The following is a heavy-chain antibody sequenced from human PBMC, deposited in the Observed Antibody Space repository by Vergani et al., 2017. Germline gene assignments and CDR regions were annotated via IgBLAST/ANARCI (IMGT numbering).Heavy chain of an antibody. CDR3: ARESSGYTIYYYYYMDV. CDR2: IYYSGST. J-gene: IGHJ6*03. CDR1: GGSISSHY. Sequence: QVQLQESGPGLVKPSETLSLTCTVSGGSISSHYWSWIRQPPGKGLEWIGYIYYSGSTNYNPSLKSRVTISVDTSKNQFSLKLSSVTAADTAVYYCARESSGYTIYYYYYMDVWGKGTTVTVSS. V-gene: IGHV4-59*11. D-gene: IGHD3-22*01.